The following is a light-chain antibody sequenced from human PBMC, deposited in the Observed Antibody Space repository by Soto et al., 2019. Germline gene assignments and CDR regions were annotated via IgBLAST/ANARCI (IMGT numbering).Light chain of an antibody. CDR1: SSDVGGYNF. V-gene: IGLV2-14*01. J-gene: IGLJ2*01. Sequence: QSALTQPASVSGSPGQSITISCTGTSSDVGGYNFVSWYQHHPGKAPKLIISEVNNRPSGISNRFSGSKSGNTASLTISGLQAEDEAEYYCTSYTDSSTLVFGEGTQLTVL. CDR2: EVN. CDR3: TSYTDSSTLV.